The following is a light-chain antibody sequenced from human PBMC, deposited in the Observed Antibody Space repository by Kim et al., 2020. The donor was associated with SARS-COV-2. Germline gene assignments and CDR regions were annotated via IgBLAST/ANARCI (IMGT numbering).Light chain of an antibody. CDR3: LSYDSSLSGVV. CDR1: SSNSGAGYE. CDR2: GNS. J-gene: IGLJ2*01. V-gene: IGLV1-40*01. Sequence: RVTISCTGSSSNSGAGYEVHWYQELPGTAANLLIYGNSNRPSGVPDRFSGSKSGTSASLAITGLQAEDEADYYCLSYDSSLSGVVFGGGTQLAVL.